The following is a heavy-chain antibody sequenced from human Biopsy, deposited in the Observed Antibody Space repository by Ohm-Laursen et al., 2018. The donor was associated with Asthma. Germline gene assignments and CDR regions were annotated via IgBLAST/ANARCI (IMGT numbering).Heavy chain of an antibody. CDR3: ARCQVGYSSGWSLLLKKIYYSGMDV. CDR2: IMTVFGTT. J-gene: IGHJ6*02. D-gene: IGHD6-19*01. Sequence: ASVKVSCNVPGGTFSNFAISWVRQAPGQGLEWLGGIMTVFGTTNYAQKFQGRVTITADESTSTAYMEVTSLRSEETAIYYCARCQVGYSSGWSLLLKKIYYSGMDVWGQGTAVTVSS. CDR1: GGTFSNFA. V-gene: IGHV1-69*13.